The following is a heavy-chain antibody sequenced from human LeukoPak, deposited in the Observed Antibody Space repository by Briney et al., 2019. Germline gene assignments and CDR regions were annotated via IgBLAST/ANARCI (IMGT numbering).Heavy chain of an antibody. CDR3: ARDWNYYYDSSGYYLDALDI. D-gene: IGHD3-22*01. J-gene: IGHJ3*02. CDR2: IIPIFGTA. CDR1: GGTFSSYA. V-gene: IGHV1-69*05. Sequence: ASVKVSCKASGGTFSSYAISWVRQAPGQGLEWMGRIIPIFGTANYAQKFQGRVTITTDESTSTAYMELSSLRSEDTAVYYCARDWNYYYDSSGYYLDALDIWGQGRMVTVSS.